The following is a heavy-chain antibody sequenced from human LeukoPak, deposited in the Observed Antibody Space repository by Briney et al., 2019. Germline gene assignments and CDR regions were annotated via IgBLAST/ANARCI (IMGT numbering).Heavy chain of an antibody. D-gene: IGHD3-10*01. CDR1: GYNFNTYW. CDR2: IRPMNSDV. V-gene: IGHV5-51*01. J-gene: IGHJ4*02. CDR3: ARQLRGSGSPKFDY. Sequence: GESLKISCKGSGYNFNTYWVAWVRQLPGKGLEWMGIIRPMNSDVRYSPSFQGQVTISADRSINTAYLQWSSLKASDTAMYYCARQLRGSGSPKFDYWGQGTLVTVSS.